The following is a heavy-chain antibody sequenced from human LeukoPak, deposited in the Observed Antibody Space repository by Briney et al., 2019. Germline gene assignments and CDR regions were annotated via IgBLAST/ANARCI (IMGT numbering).Heavy chain of an antibody. D-gene: IGHD4-17*01. V-gene: IGHV3-74*01. CDR2: INSDGSST. Sequence: GGSLRLSCAASGFTFSSYWMRWVRQAPGKGLGWVSRINSDGSSTSYADSVKGRFTISRDNAKNTLYLQMNSLRAEDTAVYYCARKCYGDYDDAFDIWGQGTMVTVSS. J-gene: IGHJ3*02. CDR3: ARKCYGDYDDAFDI. CDR1: GFTFSSYW.